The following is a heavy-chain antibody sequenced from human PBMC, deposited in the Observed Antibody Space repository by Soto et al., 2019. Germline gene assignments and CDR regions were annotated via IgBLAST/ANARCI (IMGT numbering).Heavy chain of an antibody. CDR2: IYYSGST. V-gene: IGHV4-31*03. CDR3: AREFKSSSSWRNWFDP. Sequence: SETLSLTCTVSGGSISSGGYYWSWIRQHPGKGLEWIGYIYYSGSTYYNPSLKSRVTISVDTSKNQFSLKLSSVTAADTAVYYCAREFKSSSSWRNWFDPWGQGTLVTVSS. CDR1: GGSISSGGYY. D-gene: IGHD6-13*01. J-gene: IGHJ5*02.